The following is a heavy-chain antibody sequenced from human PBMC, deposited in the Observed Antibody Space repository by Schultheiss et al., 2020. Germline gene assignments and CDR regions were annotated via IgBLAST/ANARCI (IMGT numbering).Heavy chain of an antibody. CDR2: IYYTGNT. J-gene: IGHJ4*02. CDR3: ARHYGTWYFDY. Sequence: SETLSLTCTVSGGSISSYYWSWIRQPPGKGLEWIGYIYYTGNTNYNPSLKSRVTISVDTSKNQFSLKLTSVTAADTAVYYCARHYGTWYFDYWGQGTLVTGSS. D-gene: IGHD4-17*01. V-gene: IGHV4-59*08. CDR1: GGSISSYY.